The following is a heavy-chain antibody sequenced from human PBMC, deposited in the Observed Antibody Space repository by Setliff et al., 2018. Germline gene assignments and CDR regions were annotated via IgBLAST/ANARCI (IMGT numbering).Heavy chain of an antibody. V-gene: IGHV1-69*10. CDR2: TIPLLPLP. CDR3: ARNAITGTTKKYYYYLDV. CDR1: GGTFGTLA. D-gene: IGHD1-7*01. Sequence: KVSCKASGGTFGTLAITWVRQAPGQGLEWMGGTIPLLPLPNYAVKFQGRVTITADKSTSTAYMELSSLTSEDTAVYYCARNAITGTTKKYYYYLDVWGQGTTVTVSS. J-gene: IGHJ6*03.